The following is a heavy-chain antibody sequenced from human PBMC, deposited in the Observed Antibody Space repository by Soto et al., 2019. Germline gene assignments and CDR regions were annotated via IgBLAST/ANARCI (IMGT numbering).Heavy chain of an antibody. CDR3: ATSSGSGSAHFDY. V-gene: IGHV1-69*02. J-gene: IGHJ4*02. CDR2: INPILDMA. Sequence: QVQLVQSGAEVKKPGSSVRVSCAASGGTFNFYSINWVRQPPGQGLEWMGRINPILDMANFAQKFQGRVTITADKSTCTAYMTLSSLRSEDTAVYYCATSSGSGSAHFDYWGQGTLVTVSS. CDR1: GGTFNFYS. D-gene: IGHD3-10*01.